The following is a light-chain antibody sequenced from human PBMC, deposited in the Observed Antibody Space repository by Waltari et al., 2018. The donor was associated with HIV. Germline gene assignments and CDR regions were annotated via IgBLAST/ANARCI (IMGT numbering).Light chain of an antibody. CDR2: NNN. J-gene: IGLJ3*02. CDR1: SSNIGRDT. Sequence: QSVLPQPPSASGTPGQRVTISCSRGSSNIGRDTVNWYQHLPGTAPKLLIYNNNRRPSGVPDRFSGSKSGTSASLAISGLQSEDEADYYCASWDGSLNGWVFGGGTKLTVL. CDR3: ASWDGSLNGWV. V-gene: IGLV1-44*01.